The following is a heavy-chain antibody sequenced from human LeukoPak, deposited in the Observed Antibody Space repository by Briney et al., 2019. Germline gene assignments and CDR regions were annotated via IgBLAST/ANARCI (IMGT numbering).Heavy chain of an antibody. Sequence: GGSLRLSCAASGFTFTIFGLNWVRQTPGKGPEWVSYIDARSGITYYADSVQGRFTLSRDNARESVFLQMDSLRVDDTAVYYCARTYDFGRGPPGDAFDNWGPGTWVIVSS. CDR3: ARTYDFGRGPPGDAFDN. CDR1: GFTFTIFG. CDR2: IDARSGIT. V-gene: IGHV3-48*01. D-gene: IGHD3-3*01. J-gene: IGHJ3*02.